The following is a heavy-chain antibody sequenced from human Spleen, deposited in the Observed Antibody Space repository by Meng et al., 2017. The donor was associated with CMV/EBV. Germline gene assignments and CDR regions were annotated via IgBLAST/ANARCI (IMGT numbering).Heavy chain of an antibody. CDR1: GGSISSSDYH. CDR3: ARGPYSSSIWIGY. Sequence: SETLSLTCTVSGGSISSSDYHWGWIRQPPGKGLEWVGTIHYSGSTYYSPSFKSRVTMSADTSKNQFSLRLSSVTAADTAVYYCARGPYSSSIWIGYWGQGTLVTVSS. CDR2: IHYSGST. D-gene: IGHD6-19*01. J-gene: IGHJ4*02. V-gene: IGHV4-39*01.